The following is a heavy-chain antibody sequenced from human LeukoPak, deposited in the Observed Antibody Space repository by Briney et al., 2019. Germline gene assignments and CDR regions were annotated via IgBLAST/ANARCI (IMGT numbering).Heavy chain of an antibody. J-gene: IGHJ3*02. D-gene: IGHD5-18*01. CDR2: INPNSGGT. CDR1: GYTFTGCY. Sequence: ASVKVSCKASGYTFTGCYMHWVRQAPGQGLEWMGWINPNSGGTNYAQKFQGRVTMTRDTSISTAYMELSRLRSDDTAVYYCARDLDTAMAFDIWGQGTMVTVSS. V-gene: IGHV1-2*02. CDR3: ARDLDTAMAFDI.